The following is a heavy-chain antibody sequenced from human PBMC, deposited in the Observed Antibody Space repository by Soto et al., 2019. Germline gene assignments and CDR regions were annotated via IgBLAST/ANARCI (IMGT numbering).Heavy chain of an antibody. D-gene: IGHD2-2*01. J-gene: IGHJ4*02. V-gene: IGHV1-18*01. CDR3: ARDRGPEDRVVPAALFEC. CDR2: ISAYNGNT. Sequence: ASVKVSCKASGYTFTSYGISWVRQAPGQGLEWMGWISAYNGNTNYAQKLQGRVTMTTDTSTSTAYMELRSLRSDDTAVYYCARDRGPEDRVVPAALFECWGQGTLVTVS. CDR1: GYTFTSYG.